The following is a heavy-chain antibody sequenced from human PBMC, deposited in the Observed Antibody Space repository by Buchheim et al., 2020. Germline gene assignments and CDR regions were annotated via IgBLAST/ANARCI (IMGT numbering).Heavy chain of an antibody. J-gene: IGHJ6*03. CDR3: AKDALDIVVVPADNGYYYYYYMDV. Sequence: VQLLESGGGLVQPGGSLRLSCAASGFTFSSYAMSWVRQAPGKGLEWVSAISGSGGSTYYADSVKGRFTISRDNSKNTLYLQMNSLRAEDTAVYYCAKDALDIVVVPADNGYYYYYYMDVWGKGTT. CDR2: ISGSGGST. D-gene: IGHD2-2*03. CDR1: GFTFSSYA. V-gene: IGHV3-23*01.